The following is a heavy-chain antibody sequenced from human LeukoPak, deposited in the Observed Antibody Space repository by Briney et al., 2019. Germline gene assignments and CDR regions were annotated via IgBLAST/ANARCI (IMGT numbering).Heavy chain of an antibody. CDR3: GRDGRPTNKDVFDV. J-gene: IGHJ3*01. D-gene: IGHD1-1*01. CDR1: GFTFSSYS. CDR2: LSSSGNT. V-gene: IGHV4-59*12. Sequence: GSLRLSCAASGFTFSSYSMNWVRQSPVKGLEWVGSLSSSGNTYYNPSLKSRITLSMITSRNQFSLSLTSVTAADTAVYYCGRDGRPTNKDVFDVWGQGTMVTVSS.